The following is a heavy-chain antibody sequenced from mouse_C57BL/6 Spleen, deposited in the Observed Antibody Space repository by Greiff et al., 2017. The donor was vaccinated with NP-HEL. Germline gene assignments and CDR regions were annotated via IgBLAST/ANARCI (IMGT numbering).Heavy chain of an antibody. CDR1: GFTFSDYY. V-gene: IGHV5-12*01. CDR3: ARPDYYGSSYGYFDV. D-gene: IGHD1-1*01. CDR2: ISNGGGST. J-gene: IGHJ1*03. Sequence: DVMLVESGGGLVQPGGSLKLSCAASGFTFSDYYMYWVRQTPEKRLEWVAYISNGGGSTYYPDTVKGRFTISRDNAKNTLYLQMSRLKSEDTAMYYCARPDYYGSSYGYFDVWGTGTTVTVSS.